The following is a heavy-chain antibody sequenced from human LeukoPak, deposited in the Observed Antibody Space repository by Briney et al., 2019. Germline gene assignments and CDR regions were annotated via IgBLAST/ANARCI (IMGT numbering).Heavy chain of an antibody. J-gene: IGHJ4*02. D-gene: IGHD5-12*01. Sequence: ASVKVSCKASGYTFTSYAMHWVRQAPGQRLEWMGWINAGNGNTLYSQKLQGRVTMTRDTSATTAYMELSSLRAEDTAVYYCARNIVATRKLDYWGQGTLVTVSS. CDR3: ARNIVATRKLDY. CDR1: GYTFTSYA. CDR2: INAGNGNT. V-gene: IGHV1-3*01.